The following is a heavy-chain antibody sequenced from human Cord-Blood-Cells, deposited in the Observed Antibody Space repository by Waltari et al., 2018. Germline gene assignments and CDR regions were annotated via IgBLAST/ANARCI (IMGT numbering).Heavy chain of an antibody. CDR3: ARGGAPNYYDSSGYYYR. CDR1: GGSFSGYY. Sequence: QVQLQQWGAGLLKPSETLSLTCAVYGGSFSGYYWSSIRQPPGKGLEWIGEINHSGSTNYHPSLKSRVTISVDTSKNQFSLKLSSVTAADTAVYYCARGGAPNYYDSSGYYYRWGQGTLVTVSS. V-gene: IGHV4-34*01. D-gene: IGHD3-22*01. J-gene: IGHJ4*02. CDR2: INHSGST.